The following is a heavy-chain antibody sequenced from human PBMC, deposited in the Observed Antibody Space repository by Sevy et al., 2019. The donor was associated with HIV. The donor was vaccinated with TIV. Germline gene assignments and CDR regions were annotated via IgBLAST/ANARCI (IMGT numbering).Heavy chain of an antibody. CDR2: MKSKIDGGTI. J-gene: IGHJ3*02. V-gene: IGHV3-15*01. Sequence: GGSLRLSCAASGFTFSIIYMNWVRQSPGKGLEWVGRMKSKIDGGTIDYAAPVKDRITMSRDDSKNILYLQMNSLKADDTAVYYCTTVGFPHWGSEAFDIWGQGTMVTVSS. D-gene: IGHD3-16*01. CDR3: TTVGFPHWGSEAFDI. CDR1: GFTFSIIY.